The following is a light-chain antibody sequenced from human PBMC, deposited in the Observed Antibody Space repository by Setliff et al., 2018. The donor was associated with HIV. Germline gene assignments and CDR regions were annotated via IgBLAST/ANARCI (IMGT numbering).Light chain of an antibody. Sequence: QSALTQPRSVSGSPGQSVTISCTGTSSDVGSYNYVSWYQHHPDKAPKVMIYDDTKRPSGVPDRFSGSKSGNTASRTISGLQTEDEADYYCCSYADSYTSLYVFGTGTKVTV. CDR1: SSDVGSYNY. CDR2: DDT. J-gene: IGLJ1*01. V-gene: IGLV2-11*01. CDR3: CSYADSYTSLYV.